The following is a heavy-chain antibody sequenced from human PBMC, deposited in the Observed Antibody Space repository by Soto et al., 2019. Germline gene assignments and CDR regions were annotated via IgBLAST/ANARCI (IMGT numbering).Heavy chain of an antibody. CDR2: ISGSGGST. CDR3: AKDLRYCSGGSCPNHNWFDP. D-gene: IGHD2-15*01. V-gene: IGHV3-23*01. Sequence: PGGSLRLSCAASGFTFSSYAMSWVRQAPGKGLEWVSAISGSGGSTYYADSVKGRFTISRDNSKNTLYLQMNSLRAEDTAVYYCAKDLRYCSGGSCPNHNWFDPWGQGTLVTVSS. J-gene: IGHJ5*02. CDR1: GFTFSSYA.